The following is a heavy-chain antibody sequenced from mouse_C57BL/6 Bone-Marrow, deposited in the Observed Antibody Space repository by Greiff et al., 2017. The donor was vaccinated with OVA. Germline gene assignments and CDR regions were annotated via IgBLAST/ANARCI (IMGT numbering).Heavy chain of an antibody. Sequence: VKLQQSGAELARPGASVKLFCKASGYTFTSYGISWVKQRTGQGLEWIGEIYPRSGNTYYNEKFKGKATLTADKSSSTAYMELRSLTSEDSAVYFCARRLRRGGDYWGQGTSVTVSS. V-gene: IGHV1-81*01. CDR3: ARRLRRGGDY. D-gene: IGHD2-4*01. CDR2: IYPRSGNT. CDR1: GYTFTSYG. J-gene: IGHJ4*01.